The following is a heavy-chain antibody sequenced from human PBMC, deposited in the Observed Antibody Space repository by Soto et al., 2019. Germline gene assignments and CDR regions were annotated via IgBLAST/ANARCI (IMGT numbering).Heavy chain of an antibody. J-gene: IGHJ4*02. CDR2: ISYDGSNK. D-gene: IGHD3-10*01. V-gene: IGHV3-30*18. CDR1: GVAVSSYG. Sequence: GGALRLSCAASGVAVSSYGMHWGREAPGKGLEWVAVISYDGSNKYYADSVKGRFTIARDNSKNTLYLQMNSLRAEDMAVYYCAKAGTNYGSGSYYTRYYFDYWGQRTLVTVSS. CDR3: AKAGTNYGSGSYYTRYYFDY.